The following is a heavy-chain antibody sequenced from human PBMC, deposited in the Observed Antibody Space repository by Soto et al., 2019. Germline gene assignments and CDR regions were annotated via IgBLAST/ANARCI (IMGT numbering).Heavy chain of an antibody. V-gene: IGHV3-15*07. Sequence: PGGSLRLSCAASGFTFSNAWMNWVRQAPGKGLEWVGRIKSKTDGGTTDYAAPVKGRFTISRDDSKNTLYLQMNSLKTEDTAVYYCTTGQHIVVVTALDYYYGMDVWRQGTTVTVSS. CDR1: GFTFSNAW. D-gene: IGHD2-21*02. CDR3: TTGQHIVVVTALDYYYGMDV. J-gene: IGHJ6*02. CDR2: IKSKTDGGTT.